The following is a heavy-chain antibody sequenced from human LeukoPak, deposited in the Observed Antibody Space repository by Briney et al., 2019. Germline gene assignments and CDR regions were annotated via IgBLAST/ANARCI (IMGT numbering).Heavy chain of an antibody. CDR2: INPNSGGT. J-gene: IGHJ5*02. D-gene: IGHD2-2*02. V-gene: IGHV1-2*02. CDR3: ARIQLGYCSSTSCYNLPGVRFDP. Sequence: ASVKVSCKASGYTFTGYYMHWVRQAPGQGLEWMGWINPNSGGTNYAQKFQGRVTMTRDTSISTAYMELSRLRSDDTAVYYCARIQLGYCSSTSCYNLPGVRFDPWGQGTLVTVSS. CDR1: GYTFTGYY.